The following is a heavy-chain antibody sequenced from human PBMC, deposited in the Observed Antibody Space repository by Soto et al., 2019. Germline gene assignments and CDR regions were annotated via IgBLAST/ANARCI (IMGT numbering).Heavy chain of an antibody. CDR3: GHRPQRGTTLDY. V-gene: IGHV2-5*02. CDR1: GFSLRTSGVN. Sequence: QITLKESGPTLVKPTQTLTLTCTFSGFSLRTSGVNVGWIRQPPGKALEWLALIYWDDDRLYTPSLKSRLTITKDTSKNQVVLTMTNMDPVDTATYYCGHRPQRGTTLDYWGQGTLVTVSS. CDR2: IYWDDDR. D-gene: IGHD7-27*01. J-gene: IGHJ4*02.